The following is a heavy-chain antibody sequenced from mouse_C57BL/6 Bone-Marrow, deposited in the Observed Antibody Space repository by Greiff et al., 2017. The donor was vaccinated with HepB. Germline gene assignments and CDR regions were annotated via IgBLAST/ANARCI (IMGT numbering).Heavy chain of an antibody. CDR1: GYAFSSSW. CDR2: INPSSGYT. J-gene: IGHJ2*01. V-gene: IGHV1-7*01. Sequence: QVQLQQSGPELVKPGASVKISCKASGYAFSSSWMNWVKQRPGKGLEWIGYINPSSGYTKYNQKFKDKATLTADKSSSTAYMQLSSLTYEDSAVYYCARSPYDYDRRCHFDYWGQGTTLTVSS. CDR3: ARSPYDYDRRCHFDY. D-gene: IGHD2-4*01.